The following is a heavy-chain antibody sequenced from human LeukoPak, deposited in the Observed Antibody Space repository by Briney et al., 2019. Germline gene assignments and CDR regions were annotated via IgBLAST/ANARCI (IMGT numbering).Heavy chain of an antibody. CDR2: IIPIFGTA. J-gene: IGHJ3*02. CDR1: GGTFSSYA. Sequence: GASVKVSCKASGGTFSSYAISWVRQAPGQGLEWMGGIIPIFGTANYAQKFQGRVTITADESTSTAYMELSSLRSEDTAVYYCARVSHYGDYGVGAFDIWGQGTMVTVSS. D-gene: IGHD4-17*01. CDR3: ARVSHYGDYGVGAFDI. V-gene: IGHV1-69*13.